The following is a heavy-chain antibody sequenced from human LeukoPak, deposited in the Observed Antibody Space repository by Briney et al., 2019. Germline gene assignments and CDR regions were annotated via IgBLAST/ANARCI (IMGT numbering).Heavy chain of an antibody. D-gene: IGHD2-2*02. J-gene: IGHJ4*02. CDR3: AKDRGYCSSTSCYISPPDY. CDR1: GFTFSTYA. V-gene: IGHV3-23*01. Sequence: PGGSLRLSCAASGFTFSTYAMSWVRQAPGKGLEWVSVIGGSGGTTYYADSVKGRFTITRDNSKNTLYLKMNSLRDEDTAVYYCAKDRGYCSSTSCYISPPDYWGQGTLVTVSS. CDR2: IGGSGGTT.